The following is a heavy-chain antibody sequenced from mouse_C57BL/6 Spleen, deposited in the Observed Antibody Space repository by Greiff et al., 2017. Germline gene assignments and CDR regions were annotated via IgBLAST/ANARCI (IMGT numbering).Heavy chain of an antibody. J-gene: IGHJ2*01. CDR3: AIDSSGDFDY. D-gene: IGHD3-2*02. Sequence: QVHVKQPGAELVRPGSSVKLSCKASGYTFTSYWMHWVKQRPIQGLEWIGNIDPSDSETHYNQKFKDKATLTVDKSSSTAYMQLSSLTSEDSAVYYCAIDSSGDFDYWGQGTTLTVSS. CDR1: GYTFTSYW. CDR2: IDPSDSET. V-gene: IGHV1-52*01.